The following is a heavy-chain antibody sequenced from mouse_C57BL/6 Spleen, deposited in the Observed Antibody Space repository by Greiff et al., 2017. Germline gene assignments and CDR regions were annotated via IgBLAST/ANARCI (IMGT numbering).Heavy chain of an antibody. CDR1: GYTFTSYW. Sequence: VQLQQPGAELVRPGSSVKLSCKASGYTFTSYWMHWVKQRPIQGLEWIGNIDPSDSETHYNQKFTDKATLAVDKSSSTAYMQRSSLTSEDSAVYDCACGRFQGGSRSMDDWGQGTSVTVSS. J-gene: IGHJ4*01. CDR2: IDPSDSET. D-gene: IGHD1-1*01. CDR3: ACGRFQGGSRSMDD. V-gene: IGHV1-52*01.